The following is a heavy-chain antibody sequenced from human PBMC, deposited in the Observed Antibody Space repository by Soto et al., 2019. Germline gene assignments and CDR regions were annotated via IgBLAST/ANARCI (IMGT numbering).Heavy chain of an antibody. CDR1: GYTFTSYV. V-gene: IGHV1-18*01. D-gene: IGHD6-19*01. Sequence: QVQLVQSGAEVKKPGASVKVSCRASGYTFTSYVISWVRQAPGQGREWMGWISAYNGNTNFAQKLQGRVTMTTDTSTSTAYMELRSLRSADTAVYYCARVVATVAGPYGMDVWGQGTTVTVSS. CDR3: ARVVATVAGPYGMDV. CDR2: ISAYNGNT. J-gene: IGHJ6*02.